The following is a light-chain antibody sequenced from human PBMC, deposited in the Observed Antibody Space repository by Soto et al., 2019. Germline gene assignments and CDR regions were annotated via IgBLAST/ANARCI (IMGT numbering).Light chain of an antibody. J-gene: IGKJ1*01. CDR3: QQRSNWLWT. CDR2: DAS. V-gene: IGKV3-11*01. Sequence: EIVLTQSPATLSLSPGERATLSCRASQSVNSYLAWYQPKPGQAPRLLIYDASNRATGIPARFSGSGSGTDVTLTISSLEPEDFAVYYCQQRSNWLWTFGQGTKVEIK. CDR1: QSVNSY.